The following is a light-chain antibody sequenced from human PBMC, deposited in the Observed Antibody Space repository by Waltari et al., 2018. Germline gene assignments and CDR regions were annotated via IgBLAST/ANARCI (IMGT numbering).Light chain of an antibody. CDR3: TSYITTRGDWV. CDR1: SSHVGGSNL. J-gene: IGLJ3*02. V-gene: IGLV2-14*01. Sequence: QSALTQPASVSGSPGQSITISCPGPSSHVGGSNLVSWHQQPPGKAPKLIIYEVSNRPSGVSNRFSGSKSGNTASLTISGLQAEDEADYYCTSYITTRGDWVFGGGTKLTVL. CDR2: EVS.